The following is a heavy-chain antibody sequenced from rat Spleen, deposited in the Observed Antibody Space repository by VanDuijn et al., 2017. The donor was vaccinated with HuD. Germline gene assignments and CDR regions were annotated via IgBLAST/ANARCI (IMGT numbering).Heavy chain of an antibody. J-gene: IGHJ2*01. V-gene: IGHV2-1*01. CDR3: TTPFVTVAATSHYFDY. CDR2: IWGDGST. CDR1: GFSLISHS. D-gene: IGHD1-2*01. Sequence: QVQLKESGPGLVQPSQTLSLICTVSGFSLISHSVHWVRQPPGKGLEWMGGIWGDGSTDYNSVLKSRLTINRDTSKSQVFLKMNSLQTDDTAIYFCTTPFVTVAATSHYFDYWGQGVMVTVSS.